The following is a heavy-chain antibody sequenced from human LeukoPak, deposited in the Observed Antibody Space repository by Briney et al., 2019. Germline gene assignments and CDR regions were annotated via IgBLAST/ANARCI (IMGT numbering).Heavy chain of an antibody. CDR2: INSDGSST. CDR3: ARSGFFTYYYDISGYHWFDP. Sequence: GGYLRLSCAASGFSISSYWMHWVRPAPGKGLVWVSGINSDGSSTSYADSVKGRVTISRDNAKNTLYLQINRLRAEDTAVYYCARSGFFTYYYDISGYHWFDPWGQGTLVTVSS. D-gene: IGHD3-22*01. CDR1: GFSISSYW. V-gene: IGHV3-74*01. J-gene: IGHJ5*02.